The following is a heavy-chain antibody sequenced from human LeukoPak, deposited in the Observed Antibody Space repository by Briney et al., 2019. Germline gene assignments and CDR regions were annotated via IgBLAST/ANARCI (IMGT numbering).Heavy chain of an antibody. CDR3: ARGRYYYGSGPYMDV. CDR2: INYSGST. Sequence: SETLSLTCAVYGGSFSGYYWSWIRQPPGKGLEWIGEINYSGSTNYDPSLKSRVTISVDTSKNQFSLKLSSVTAADTAVYYCARGRYYYGSGPYMDVWGKGTTVTVSS. D-gene: IGHD3-10*01. V-gene: IGHV4-34*01. J-gene: IGHJ6*03. CDR1: GGSFSGYY.